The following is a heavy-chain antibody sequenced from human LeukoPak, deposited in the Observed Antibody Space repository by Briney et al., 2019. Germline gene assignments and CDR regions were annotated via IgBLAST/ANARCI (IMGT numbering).Heavy chain of an antibody. D-gene: IGHD6-19*01. J-gene: IGHJ4*02. V-gene: IGHV4-39*01. CDR2: IYYSGST. CDR1: GGSISSSSYY. CDR3: ARHSSAWGFDY. Sequence: PSETLSLTCIVSGGSISSSSYYWGWIRQLPGKGLEWIGTIYYSGSTYYNPSLKSRVTISVDTSKNQFSLKLTSVTAADTAVYYCARHSSAWGFDYWGQGMLVTVSS.